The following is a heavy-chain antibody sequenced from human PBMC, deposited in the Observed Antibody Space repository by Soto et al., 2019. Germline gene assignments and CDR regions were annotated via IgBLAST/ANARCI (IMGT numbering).Heavy chain of an antibody. D-gene: IGHD6-19*01. CDR3: ARDRVAAPRAGFDY. CDR2: IYHSGST. V-gene: IGHV4-4*02. CDR1: GGSISSSNW. J-gene: IGHJ4*02. Sequence: SETLSLTCAVSGGSISSSNWWSWVRQPPGKGLEWIGEIYHSGSTNYHPSLKSRVTISVDKSKNQFSLKLSSVTAADTAVYYCARDRVAAPRAGFDYWGQGTLVTVSS.